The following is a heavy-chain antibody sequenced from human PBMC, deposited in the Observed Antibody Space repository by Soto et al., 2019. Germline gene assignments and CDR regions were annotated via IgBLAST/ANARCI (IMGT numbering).Heavy chain of an antibody. CDR1: GGSISSGDYY. D-gene: IGHD2-15*01. CDR2: IYYSGST. V-gene: IGHV4-30-4*01. CDR3: ARASGGRYFDY. J-gene: IGHJ4*02. Sequence: TLSLTCTVSGGSISSGDYYWSWIRQPPGKGLEWIGYIYYSGSTYYNPSLKSRVTISVDTSKNQFSLKLSSVTAADTAVYYCARASGGRYFDYWGQGTLVTVSS.